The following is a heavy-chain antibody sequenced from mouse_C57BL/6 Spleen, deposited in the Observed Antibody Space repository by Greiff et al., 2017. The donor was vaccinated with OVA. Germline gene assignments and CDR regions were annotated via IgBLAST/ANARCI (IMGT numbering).Heavy chain of an antibody. J-gene: IGHJ2*01. CDR2: IDPETGGT. Sequence: QVQLQQSGAELVRPGASVTLSCKASGYTFTDYEMHWVKQTPVHGLEWIGAIDPETGGTAYNQKFKGKAILTADKSSSTAYMKLRSLTSEDSAVYYCTRRGVYSFDYWGQGTTLTVSS. CDR1: GYTFTDYE. V-gene: IGHV1-15*01. CDR3: TRRGVYSFDY.